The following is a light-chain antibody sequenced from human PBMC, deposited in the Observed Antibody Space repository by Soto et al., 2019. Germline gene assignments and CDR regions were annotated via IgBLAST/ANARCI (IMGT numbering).Light chain of an antibody. J-gene: IGKJ4*01. CDR1: QGVGRS. V-gene: IGKV3-11*01. CDR2: DAS. CDR3: QQRGCCPLT. Sequence: EIVLTQSPATLSLSPGERAALSCRASQGVGRSLAWYQQKPGQAPRLLIYDASNRATGIPARFSGSGSETDFTLALDNLEPAYCAVYYCQQRGCCPLTFGGGTKVEIK.